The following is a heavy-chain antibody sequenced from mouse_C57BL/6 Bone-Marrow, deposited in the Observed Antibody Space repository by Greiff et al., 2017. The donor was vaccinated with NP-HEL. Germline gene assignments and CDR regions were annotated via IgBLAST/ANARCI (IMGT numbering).Heavy chain of an antibody. CDR1: GFSLTSYG. D-gene: IGHD1-1*01. CDR2: IWSDGST. Sequence: QVQLKESGPGLVAPSQSLSITCTVSGFSLTSYGVHWVRQPPGKGLEWLVVIWSDGSTTYNSALKSRLSISKDNAKSQVFLKMNSLQTDDTAMYYCARQGYYGSSYYAMDYWGQGTSVTVSS. J-gene: IGHJ4*01. V-gene: IGHV2-6-1*01. CDR3: ARQGYYGSSYYAMDY.